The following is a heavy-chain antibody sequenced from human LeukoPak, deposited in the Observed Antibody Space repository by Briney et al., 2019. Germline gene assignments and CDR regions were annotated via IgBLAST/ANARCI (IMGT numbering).Heavy chain of an antibody. V-gene: IGHV1-24*01. CDR1: GYTLTELS. Sequence: ASVTVSCKVSGYTLTELSMHWVRQAPGKGLEWMGGFDPEDGETIYAQKFQGRVTMTEDTSTDTAYMELSSLRSEDTAVYYCATDLPAIVATTPFDYWGQGTLVTVSS. CDR2: FDPEDGET. CDR3: ATDLPAIVATTPFDY. J-gene: IGHJ4*02. D-gene: IGHD5-12*01.